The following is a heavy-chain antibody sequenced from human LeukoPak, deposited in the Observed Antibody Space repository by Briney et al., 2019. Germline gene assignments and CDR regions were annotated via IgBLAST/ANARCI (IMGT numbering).Heavy chain of an antibody. Sequence: WIRQAPGKGLEWVGFIRSKAYGGTTEYAASVKGRFTISRDDSKSIAYLQMNSLKTEDTAVYYCTREGKDNWNDAGFDYWGQGTLVTVSS. CDR2: IRSKAYGGTT. D-gene: IGHD1-1*01. J-gene: IGHJ4*02. CDR3: TREGKDNWNDAGFDY. V-gene: IGHV3-49*02.